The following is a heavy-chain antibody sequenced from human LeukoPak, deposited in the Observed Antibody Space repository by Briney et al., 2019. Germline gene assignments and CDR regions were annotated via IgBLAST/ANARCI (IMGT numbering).Heavy chain of an antibody. Sequence: SETLSLTCAVYGGSFSGYYWSWIRQPPGKGLEWIGEINHSGSTNYTPSLKSRVTISVDTSKNQFSLKLSSVTAADTAVYYCARGPDWYSSSWYYFDYWGQGSLVSVSS. CDR3: ARGPDWYSSSWYYFDY. CDR2: INHSGST. CDR1: GGSFSGYY. V-gene: IGHV4-34*01. J-gene: IGHJ4*02. D-gene: IGHD6-13*01.